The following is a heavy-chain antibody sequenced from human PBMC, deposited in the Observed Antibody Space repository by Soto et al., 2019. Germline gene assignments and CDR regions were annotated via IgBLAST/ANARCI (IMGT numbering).Heavy chain of an antibody. Sequence: QVQLVQSGAEVKKPGSSVRVACKTSGDIFNRYTISWVRQAPGLGLEWMGRIIPVVGGPNYAEKFRGRVTITADKATTSVYLEVRSLRYDDTAVYYCARGRYGDYWGQGALVTVSS. CDR1: GDIFNRYT. CDR3: ARGRYGDY. D-gene: IGHD1-1*01. CDR2: IIPVVGGP. J-gene: IGHJ4*02. V-gene: IGHV1-69*08.